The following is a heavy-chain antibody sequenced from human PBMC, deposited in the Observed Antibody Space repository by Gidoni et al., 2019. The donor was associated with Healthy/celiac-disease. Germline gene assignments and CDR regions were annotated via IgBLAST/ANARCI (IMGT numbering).Heavy chain of an antibody. D-gene: IGHD1-26*01. CDR2: IIPIFGTA. CDR3: ARPQYDYSGSYYGMDV. Sequence: QVQRVQSGAEVTKPGSSVTVSCQASGGTFSSSAISWVRQAPGQGLEWMGGIIPIFGTANYAQKFQGRVTITADESTSTAYMELSSLRSEDTAVYYCARPQYDYSGSYYGMDVWGQGTTVTVSS. V-gene: IGHV1-69*01. CDR1: GGTFSSSA. J-gene: IGHJ6*02.